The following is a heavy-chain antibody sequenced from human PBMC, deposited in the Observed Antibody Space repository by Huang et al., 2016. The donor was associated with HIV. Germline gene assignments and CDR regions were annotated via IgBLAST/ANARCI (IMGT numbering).Heavy chain of an antibody. CDR3: ARGFSRSFEHYFDS. Sequence: QVQLQESGPRLVKPSQTLSLTCTGSGGPISMGNYFWSWIRQPVGSGLEWVGHSYTGGNTIVSPTLRSGSTIYSPSLRSRVTISVDMSMNLFFLNLTSVTAADTAVYYCARGFSRSFEHYFDSWGQGTLVTVSS. CDR1: GGPISMGNYF. CDR2: SYTGGNTIVSPTLRSGST. J-gene: IGHJ4*02. D-gene: IGHD3-10*01. V-gene: IGHV4-61*09.